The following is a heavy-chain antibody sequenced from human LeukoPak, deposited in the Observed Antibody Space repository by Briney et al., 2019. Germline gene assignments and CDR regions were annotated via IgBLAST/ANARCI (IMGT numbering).Heavy chain of an antibody. CDR3: AAMIGYFDY. V-gene: IGHV4-61*02. CDR2: MYTSGYT. Sequence: SQTLSLTCTVSGGSISSGSYYWSWIRQPAGKALEFIGRMYTSGYTDYNPSLKSRVTISRDTSKNHFSLKLNSVTAADTAVYYCAAMIGYFDYWGQGILVTVSS. J-gene: IGHJ4*02. CDR1: GGSISSGSYY. D-gene: IGHD3-22*01.